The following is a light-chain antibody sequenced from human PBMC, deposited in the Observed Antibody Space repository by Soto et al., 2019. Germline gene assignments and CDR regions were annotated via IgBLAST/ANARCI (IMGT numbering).Light chain of an antibody. J-gene: IGLJ1*01. CDR2: DVS. V-gene: IGLV2-14*01. CDR3: SSYTSSNTLYV. CDR1: TSDVGDYNL. Sequence: QSSLTQPASVSGTPGQSIAISCTGTTSDVGDYNLVSWYQQHPGKAPKLMIYDVSNRPSGISDRFSASKSGNTASLTISGLQAEHEADYYCSSYTSSNTLYVFGTGTKVTVL.